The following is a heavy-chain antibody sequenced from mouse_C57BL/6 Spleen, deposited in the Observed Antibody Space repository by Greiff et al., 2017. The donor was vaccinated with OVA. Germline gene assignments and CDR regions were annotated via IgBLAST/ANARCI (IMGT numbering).Heavy chain of an antibody. CDR1: GFSLTSYG. Sequence: QVQLQQSGPGLVQPSQSLSITCTVSGFSLTSYGVHWVRPSPGKGLEWLGVIWSGRSTDYNAAFISRLSISKDNSKSQVFFKMNSLQADDTAIYYCARNMGNYYCSIYAMDYWGQGTSVTVSS. J-gene: IGHJ4*01. CDR2: IWSGRST. V-gene: IGHV2-2*01. D-gene: IGHD1-1*01. CDR3: ARNMGNYYCSIYAMDY.